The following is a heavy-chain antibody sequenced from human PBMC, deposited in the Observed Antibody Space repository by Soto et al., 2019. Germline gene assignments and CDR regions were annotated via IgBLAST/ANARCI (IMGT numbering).Heavy chain of an antibody. V-gene: IGHV3-74*01. Sequence: EVQLVESGGGLVQPGGSLRLSCEASGFTFSTFWMHWVRQAPGKGLVWVSRINSDGSSTNYADSVKGRVTISRDNAKNMRYQQMNSLRAEDTAVYYCARDFEYWGQGTLVTVSS. CDR1: GFTFSTFW. CDR3: ARDFEY. J-gene: IGHJ4*02. CDR2: INSDGSST.